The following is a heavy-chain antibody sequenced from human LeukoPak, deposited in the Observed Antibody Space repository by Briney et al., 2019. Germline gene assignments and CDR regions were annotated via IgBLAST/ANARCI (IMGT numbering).Heavy chain of an antibody. D-gene: IGHD5-12*01. V-gene: IGHV3-23*01. CDR2: ISPGGSP. CDR3: VKRELYIVATT. Sequence: GASLRLSYAASGFTSSSNAMGWVRQAPGKGLEWVSAISPGGSPYYADSVKGRFTISRDNSKNTLHLQMNSLRAEDTAVYYCVKRELYIVATTWGQGTLVTVSS. J-gene: IGHJ5*02. CDR1: GFTSSSNA.